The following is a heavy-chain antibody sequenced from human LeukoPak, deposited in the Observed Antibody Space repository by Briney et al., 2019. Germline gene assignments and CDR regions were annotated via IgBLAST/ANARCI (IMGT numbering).Heavy chain of an antibody. J-gene: IGHJ4*02. D-gene: IGHD6-19*01. CDR3: ASGDMNGWYFDR. Sequence: PGGSLRLSCAASAFIFHDHGMSWVRQAPGKGLEWVSGINWDGTSTGYADSVKGRFTISRDNAKNSLYLQMNSLRVEDTALYYCASGDMNGWYFDRWGQGTLVTVSS. V-gene: IGHV3-20*04. CDR2: INWDGTST. CDR1: AFIFHDHG.